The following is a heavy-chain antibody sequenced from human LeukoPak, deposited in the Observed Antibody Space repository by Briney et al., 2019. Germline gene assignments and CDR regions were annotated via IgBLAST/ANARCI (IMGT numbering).Heavy chain of an antibody. D-gene: IGHD6-6*01. Sequence: GGSLRLSYAASGFTVSSNYMSGVRQAPGKGLEWVSVIYSGGSTYYADSVKGRFTISRDNSKNTLYLQMNSLRAEDTAVYYCARCRPVWGRSSGLLFDYWGQGTLVTVSS. CDR2: IYSGGST. V-gene: IGHV3-66*02. J-gene: IGHJ4*02. CDR1: GFTVSSNY. CDR3: ARCRPVWGRSSGLLFDY.